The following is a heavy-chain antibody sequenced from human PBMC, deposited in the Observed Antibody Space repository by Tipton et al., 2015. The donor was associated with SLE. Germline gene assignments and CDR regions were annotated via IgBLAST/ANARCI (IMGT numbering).Heavy chain of an antibody. V-gene: IGHV4-38-2*02. CDR1: DYSITSDNF. D-gene: IGHD2-15*01. CDR3: ASRRPYCSGGSCYRRRYWYFDL. Sequence: TLSLTCTISDYSITSDNFWGWIRQPPGKGLEWIGRIYHSGSTHYNPSLKSRVTISVDTSKNQFSLKLSSVPAAATAVYYCASRRPYCSGGSCYRRRYWYFDLWGRGTLVTVSS. J-gene: IGHJ2*01. CDR2: IYHSGST.